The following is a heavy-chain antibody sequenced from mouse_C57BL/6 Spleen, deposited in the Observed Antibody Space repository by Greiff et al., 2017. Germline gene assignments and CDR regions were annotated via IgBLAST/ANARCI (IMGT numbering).Heavy chain of an antibody. CDR3: TRRGITTVVAPYYFDY. CDR1: GFTFSSYA. CDR2: ISSGGDYI. D-gene: IGHD1-1*01. V-gene: IGHV5-9-1*02. J-gene: IGHJ2*01. Sequence: DVKLVESGEGLVKPGGSLKLSCAASGFTFSSYAMSWVRQTPEKRLEWVAYISSGGDYIYYADTVKGRFTISRDNARNTLYLQMSSLKSEDTAMYYCTRRGITTVVAPYYFDYWGQGTTLTVSS.